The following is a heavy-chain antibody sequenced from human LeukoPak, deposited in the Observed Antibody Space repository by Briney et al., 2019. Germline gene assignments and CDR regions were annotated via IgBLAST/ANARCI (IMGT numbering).Heavy chain of an antibody. CDR3: AREVATYDYHYYMDV. J-gene: IGHJ6*03. D-gene: IGHD5-12*01. CDR2: INWNGDST. CDR1: GFTFSSSW. Sequence: GGSLRLSCAASGFTFSSSWMTWVRQAPGKGLEWVSNINWNGDSTGYADSVKGRFTISRDNGKNSLYLQMNSLRAEDTALYYCAREVATYDYHYYMDVWGKGTTVTVSS. V-gene: IGHV3-20*04.